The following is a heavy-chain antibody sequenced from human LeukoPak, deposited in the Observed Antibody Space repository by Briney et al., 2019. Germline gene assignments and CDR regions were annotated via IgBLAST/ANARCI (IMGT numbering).Heavy chain of an antibody. V-gene: IGHV3-73*01. Sequence: PGGSLRLSCAASGFTFSGSAIHWVRQASGKGLEWVGRIRSKANSYATAYAASVKGRFTISRDDSKNTAYLQMNSLKTEDTAVYYCTRLQLATDRVDCSSTSCYKDYWGQGTLVTVSS. CDR3: TRLQLATDRVDCSSTSCYKDY. CDR1: GFTFSGSA. D-gene: IGHD2-2*02. J-gene: IGHJ4*02. CDR2: IRSKANSYAT.